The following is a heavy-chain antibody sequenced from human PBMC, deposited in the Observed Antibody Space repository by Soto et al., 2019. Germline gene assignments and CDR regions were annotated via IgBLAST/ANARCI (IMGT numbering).Heavy chain of an antibody. CDR1: GGTFSRSG. J-gene: IGHJ6*02. D-gene: IGHD5-18*01. CDR3: ARCPQPPDTADPYAVDV. Sequence: QVQLVQSGTEVKKPGASVKVSCKASGGTFSRSGFHWVRQAPGQGLEWMGMIVPSVDTTNYAQKFQARGTIRADQFTSTVYMELRSLRSEDTAVYYCARCPQPPDTADPYAVDVWGQWTRVIVS. V-gene: IGHV1-69*18. CDR2: IVPSVDTT.